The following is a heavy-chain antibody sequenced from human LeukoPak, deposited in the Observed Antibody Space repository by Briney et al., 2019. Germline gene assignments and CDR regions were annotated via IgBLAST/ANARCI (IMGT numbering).Heavy chain of an antibody. CDR1: GGSISSYY. CDR2: IYYSGST. J-gene: IGHJ5*02. Sequence: SETLSLTCTVYGGSISSYYWSWIRQPPGKGLEWIGYIYYSGSTNYNPSLKSRVTISVDTSKNQFSLKLSSVTAADTAVYYCARALVLDCSSTSCSTAWFDPWGQGTLVTVSS. CDR3: ARALVLDCSSTSCSTAWFDP. V-gene: IGHV4-59*01. D-gene: IGHD2-2*02.